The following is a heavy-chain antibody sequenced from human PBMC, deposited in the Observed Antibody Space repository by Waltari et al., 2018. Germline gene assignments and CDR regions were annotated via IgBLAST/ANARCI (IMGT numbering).Heavy chain of an antibody. V-gene: IGHV3-21*06. J-gene: IGHJ6*03. Sequence: EVQLVESGGGLVKPGGSLRLSGVASGFSFNAYTLNWVRHTPEKGLEWVSSIGSSSTYTYYADSVKGRFTISRDNAANSLHLEMNALRPEDTAVYYCASHLEDVYYYMDVWGKGTTVTVSS. CDR2: IGSSSTYT. CDR3: ASHLEDVYYYMDV. CDR1: GFSFNAYT.